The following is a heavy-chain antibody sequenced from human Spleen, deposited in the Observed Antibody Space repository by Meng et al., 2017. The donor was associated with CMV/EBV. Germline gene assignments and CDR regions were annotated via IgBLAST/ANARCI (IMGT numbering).Heavy chain of an antibody. Sequence: ASVKVSCKASGYTFSGYYMHWARQAPGQGLEWMGRINPNSGGTNYAQKFQGRVTMTRDTSINTAYMELSRLTSDDTAVYYCARFWSGNWFDPWGQGTLVTVSS. V-gene: IGHV1-2*06. J-gene: IGHJ5*02. D-gene: IGHD3-3*01. CDR2: INPNSGGT. CDR1: GYTFSGYY. CDR3: ARFWSGNWFDP.